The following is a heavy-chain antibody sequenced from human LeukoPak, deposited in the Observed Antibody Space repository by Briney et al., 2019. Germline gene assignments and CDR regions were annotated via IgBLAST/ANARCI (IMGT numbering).Heavy chain of an antibody. CDR1: GFTFSSYE. Sequence: GSLRLSCAASGFTFSSYEMNWVRQAPGKGLEWIGYIYYSGSTNYNPSLKSRVTISVDTSKNQFSLKLSSVTAADTAVYYCARSSVWNYYYYYMDVWGKGTTVTVSS. CDR3: ARSSVWNYYYYYMDV. D-gene: IGHD3-10*01. CDR2: IYYSGST. V-gene: IGHV4-59*01. J-gene: IGHJ6*03.